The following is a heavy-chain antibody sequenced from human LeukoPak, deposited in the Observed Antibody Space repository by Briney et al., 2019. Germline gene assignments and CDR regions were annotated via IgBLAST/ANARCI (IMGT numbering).Heavy chain of an antibody. V-gene: IGHV1-2*02. D-gene: IGHD6-13*01. J-gene: IGHJ5*02. CDR2: MNPNSGGA. CDR3: ARDWGSAAFNWFDP. Sequence: ASVKVSCKTSGYTFTGYEIHWVRQVPCQGREWMGWMNPNSGGANYAPRCQVRVTMSRDRAISTAYMELNSPRSDDTPVYYCARDWGSAAFNWFDPWGQGTLVTVSS. CDR1: GYTFTGYE.